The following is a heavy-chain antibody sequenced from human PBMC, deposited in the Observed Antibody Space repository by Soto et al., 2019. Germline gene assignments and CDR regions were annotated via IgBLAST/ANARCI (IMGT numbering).Heavy chain of an antibody. J-gene: IGHJ4*02. CDR3: ASPRGYDDYDFDY. CDR2: ISSSSSCT. D-gene: IGHD4-17*01. V-gene: IGHV3-21*04. Sequence: GGSLRLSCAASGFTFSSYSMNWVRQAPGKGLEWVSSISSSSSCTYYADSVKGRFTISRDNSKNTLYLQMNSLRAEDTAVYYCASPRGYDDYDFDYWGQGTLVTVSS. CDR1: GFTFSSYS.